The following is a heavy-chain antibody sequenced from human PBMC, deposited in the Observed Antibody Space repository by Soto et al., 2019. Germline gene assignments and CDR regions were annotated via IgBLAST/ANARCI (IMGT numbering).Heavy chain of an antibody. CDR1: GYTFTSYA. Sequence: GASVKVSCKASGYTFTSYAMHWVRQAPGQRLEWMGWINAGNGNTKYSQKFQGRDTITRDTSASTAYMELTSLRSEDTAVYYCAIGVVVPAVITLDPDYWGQGTLVTDSS. V-gene: IGHV1-3*01. CDR3: AIGVVVPAVITLDPDY. J-gene: IGHJ4*02. CDR2: INAGNGNT. D-gene: IGHD2-2*01.